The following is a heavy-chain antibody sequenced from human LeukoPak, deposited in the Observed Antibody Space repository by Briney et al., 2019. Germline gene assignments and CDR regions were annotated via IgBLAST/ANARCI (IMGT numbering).Heavy chain of an antibody. J-gene: IGHJ4*02. CDR3: ARDGNDYYDSSGYLDY. CDR2: IIPILGIA. Sequence: ASVKVSCKASGGTFSSYAISWMRQAPGQGPEWMGRIIPILGIANYAQKFQGRVTITADKSTSTAYMELSSLRSEDTAVYYCARDGNDYYDSSGYLDYWGQGTLVTVSS. CDR1: GGTFSSYA. D-gene: IGHD3-22*01. V-gene: IGHV1-69*04.